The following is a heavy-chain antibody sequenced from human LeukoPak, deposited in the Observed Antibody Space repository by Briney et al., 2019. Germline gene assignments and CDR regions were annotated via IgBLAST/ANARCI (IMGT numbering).Heavy chain of an antibody. D-gene: IGHD6-13*01. CDR2: INHSGST. V-gene: IGHV4-34*01. CDR1: GGSFSGYY. Sequence: SETLSLTCAVYGGSFSGYYWSWIRQPPGKGLEWIGEINHSGSTNYNPSLKSRVTISVDTSKNQFSLELSSVTAADTAVYYCARGRIAAAGTGGSTWFDYWGQGTLVTVSS. J-gene: IGHJ4*02. CDR3: ARGRIAAAGTGGSTWFDY.